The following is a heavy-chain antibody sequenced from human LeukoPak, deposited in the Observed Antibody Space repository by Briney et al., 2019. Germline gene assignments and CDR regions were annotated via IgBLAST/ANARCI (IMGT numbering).Heavy chain of an antibody. CDR3: ARATKISSIAARVFDY. Sequence: ASVEVSCKASGYTFTGYFIHWVRQAPGQGLEWMGWINPKNGATKYAQKFQGRVTMTRDTSISTAYMELSRLRSDDTAVYYCARATKISSIAARVFDYWGQGTLVTVSS. CDR2: INPKNGAT. V-gene: IGHV1-2*02. CDR1: GYTFTGYF. D-gene: IGHD6-6*01. J-gene: IGHJ4*02.